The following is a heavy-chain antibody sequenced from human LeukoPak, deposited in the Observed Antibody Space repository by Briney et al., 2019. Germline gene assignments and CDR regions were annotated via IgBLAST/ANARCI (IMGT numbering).Heavy chain of an antibody. D-gene: IGHD1-26*01. V-gene: IGHV4-30-4*01. Sequence: SGTLSLTCTVSGGSMSGFDYYWSWIRQPPGKGLEWTGYIYYSGHTYYNPSLKSRISMSVDTSKNQFSLKLSSVTAADTAVYYCARAFRVPTSAKIFDFWGQGTLVTVSS. CDR3: ARAFRVPTSAKIFDF. CDR2: IYYSGHT. J-gene: IGHJ4*02. CDR1: GGSMSGFDYY.